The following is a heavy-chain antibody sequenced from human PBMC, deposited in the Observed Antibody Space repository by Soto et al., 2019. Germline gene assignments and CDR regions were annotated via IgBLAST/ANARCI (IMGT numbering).Heavy chain of an antibody. V-gene: IGHV4-4*02. CDR2: SYHSVRT. Sequence: TPGKGLEWIGESYHSVRTNYNPSLKSRVTLSVDKSKNQFSMKLSFVNAADTAVYYCARAVICASRGFFFQAEDGIRDL. CDR3: ARAVICASRGFFFQAEDGIRDL. D-gene: IGHD3-22*01. J-gene: IGHJ2*01.